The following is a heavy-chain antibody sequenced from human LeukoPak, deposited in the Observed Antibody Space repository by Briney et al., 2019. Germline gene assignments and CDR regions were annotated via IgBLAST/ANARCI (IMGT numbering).Heavy chain of an antibody. CDR1: GGTFSSYA. J-gene: IGHJ4*02. CDR2: IIPIFGTA. V-gene: IGHV1-69*05. D-gene: IGHD2-2*02. CDR3: ASGYCSSTSCYRVYFDY. Sequence: EASVKVSCKASGGTFSSYAISWVRQAPGQGLEWMGGIIPIFGTANYAQKFQGRVTITTDESTSTAYMELSSLRSEDTAVYYCASGYCSSTSCYRVYFDYWGQGTLVTVSS.